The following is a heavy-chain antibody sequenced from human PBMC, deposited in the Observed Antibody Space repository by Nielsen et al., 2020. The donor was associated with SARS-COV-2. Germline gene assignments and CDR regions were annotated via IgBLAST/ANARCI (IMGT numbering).Heavy chain of an antibody. Sequence: GESLKISCAASGFTFSSYGMHWVRQAPGKGLEWVAVIWYDGSNKYYADSVKGRFTISRDNSKNTLYLQMNSLRAEDTALYHCARDSYGDDPLDYWGQGTLVTVSS. CDR2: IWYDGSNK. D-gene: IGHD4-17*01. V-gene: IGHV3-33*01. J-gene: IGHJ4*02. CDR1: GFTFSSYG. CDR3: ARDSYGDDPLDY.